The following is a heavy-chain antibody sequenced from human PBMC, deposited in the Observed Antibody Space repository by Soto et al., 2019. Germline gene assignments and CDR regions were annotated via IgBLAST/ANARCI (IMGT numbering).Heavy chain of an antibody. CDR2: IKSKSDGGTT. V-gene: IGHV3-15*01. CDR3: TTALISSSWAYDSSGSPDY. Sequence: GGSLRLSCAASGFTFSNAWVSWVRQAPGKGPEWVGRIKSKSDGGTTDWVGRIKSKSDGGTTDYAAPVKGRFTISRDDSKNTLYLQMNSLKTEDTAVYYCTTALISSSWAYDSSGSPDYWGQGNVVTVSS. CDR1: GFTFSNAW. D-gene: IGHD3-22*01. J-gene: IGHJ4*02.